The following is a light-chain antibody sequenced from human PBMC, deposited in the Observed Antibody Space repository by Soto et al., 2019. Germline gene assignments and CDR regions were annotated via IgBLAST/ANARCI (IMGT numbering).Light chain of an antibody. CDR3: CSYTTSSTLV. CDR2: EDI. V-gene: IGLV2-14*01. J-gene: IGLJ1*01. Sequence: QSALTQPASVSGSPGQSIAISCAGTSSDIGKYNHVSWYQQHPGKAPQLIIYEDINRPSGLSSRFSGSKSGNTSSLTISGLQAEDEADYFCCSYTTSSTLVCGTGTKLTVL. CDR1: SSDIGKYNH.